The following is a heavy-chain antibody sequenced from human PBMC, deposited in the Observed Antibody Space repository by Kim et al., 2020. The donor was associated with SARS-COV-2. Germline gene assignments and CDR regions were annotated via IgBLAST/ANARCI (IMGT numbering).Heavy chain of an antibody. Sequence: YFNPALKSRVTISVDTSKKQFSLKLTSVTAADTAVYYCARRSRGDESPGYWGQGTLVTVSS. D-gene: IGHD3-16*01. J-gene: IGHJ4*02. CDR3: ARRSRGDESPGY. V-gene: IGHV4-39*01.